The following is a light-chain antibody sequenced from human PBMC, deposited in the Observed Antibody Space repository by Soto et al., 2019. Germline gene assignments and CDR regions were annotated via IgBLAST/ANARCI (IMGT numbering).Light chain of an antibody. V-gene: IGKV1-5*01. J-gene: IGKJ2*01. CDR2: DAS. CDR3: QQYNSYPYT. Sequence: DIQMTQSPSTLSASVGDRVTITCRASQSISSWLAWYQQKPGKAPKLLIYDASSLESGVPSRFSGSGSGTEFTLTISSLQPDDFATYYCQQYNSYPYTFGRGTEVDIK. CDR1: QSISSW.